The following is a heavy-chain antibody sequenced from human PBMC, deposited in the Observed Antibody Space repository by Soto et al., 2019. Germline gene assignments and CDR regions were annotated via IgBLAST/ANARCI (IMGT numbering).Heavy chain of an antibody. Sequence: QVQLVQSGAEVKKPGASVKVSCKASGYTFTSYGISWVRQAPGQGLEWMGWISAYNGNTNYAQKLQGRVTMTTDTSTSTAYMELRSMRSDDTAVYYCASTPSSSSWHYYYYGMDVWGQGTTVTVSS. J-gene: IGHJ6*02. V-gene: IGHV1-18*04. CDR2: ISAYNGNT. CDR3: ASTPSSSSWHYYYYGMDV. D-gene: IGHD6-13*01. CDR1: GYTFTSYG.